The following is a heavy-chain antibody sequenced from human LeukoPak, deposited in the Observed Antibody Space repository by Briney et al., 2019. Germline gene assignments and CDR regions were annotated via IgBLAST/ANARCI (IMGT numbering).Heavy chain of an antibody. CDR2: TIPIFGAK. Sequence: ASVKVSCKASGGTFSTFGITWVRQAPGQGLEWMGGTIPIFGAKHYAQKFRGRVTFTADNSTTTTFMELSSLRSEDTALYFCASYSNWGDFDSWGQGTLVTVSS. J-gene: IGHJ4*02. CDR3: ASYSNWGDFDS. D-gene: IGHD7-27*01. CDR1: GGTFSTFG. V-gene: IGHV1-69*06.